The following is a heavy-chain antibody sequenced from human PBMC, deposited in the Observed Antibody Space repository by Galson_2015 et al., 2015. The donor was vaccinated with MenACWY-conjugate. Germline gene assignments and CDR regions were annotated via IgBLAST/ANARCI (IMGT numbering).Heavy chain of an antibody. V-gene: IGHV7-4-1*02. D-gene: IGHD2-15*01. CDR1: GYSFTTYA. CDR2: INTDTGKP. J-gene: IGHJ5*02. CDR3: ARSTGGYCSGGSCYWGS. Sequence: QSGAEVKKPGTSVKVSCKASGYSFTTYAMIWVRQAPGQGLEWMGWINTDTGKPTYAQGFTGRFVFSLDTSVSTAYLQINDLKAEDTAVYFCARSTGGYCSGGSCYWGSWAQGTLVIVSS.